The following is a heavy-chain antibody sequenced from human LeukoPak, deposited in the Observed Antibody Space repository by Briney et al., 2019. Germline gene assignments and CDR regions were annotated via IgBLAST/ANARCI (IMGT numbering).Heavy chain of an antibody. Sequence: ASVKVSCKASGYTFTSYDINWVRQAPGQGLEWMGWMNRNSGNTGYAQKFQGRVTLTRNTSISTAYMELSSLRSEDTAVYYCARDLFVSEDPRKFDYWGQGTLVTVSS. J-gene: IGHJ4*02. CDR3: ARDLFVSEDPRKFDY. D-gene: IGHD3-3*01. CDR2: MNRNSGNT. V-gene: IGHV1-8*01. CDR1: GYTFTSYD.